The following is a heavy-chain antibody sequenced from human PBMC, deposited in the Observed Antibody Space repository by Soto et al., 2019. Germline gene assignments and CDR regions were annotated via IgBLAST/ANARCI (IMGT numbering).Heavy chain of an antibody. J-gene: IGHJ4*02. CDR2: LSYDGHNE. D-gene: IGHD3-10*01. V-gene: IGHV3-30*18. CDR1: GVAFSTYG. CDR3: AKDRGFGEYLFDS. Sequence: QVQLVESGGAVVQPGTSLRLSCAASGVAFSTYGVHWDRQAPGKGLEWVAILSYDGHNEYYTDSVKGRFTISRDTSRNTLYLQMDRLRADDTAMYYCAKDRGFGEYLFDSWGQGTLVTVSS.